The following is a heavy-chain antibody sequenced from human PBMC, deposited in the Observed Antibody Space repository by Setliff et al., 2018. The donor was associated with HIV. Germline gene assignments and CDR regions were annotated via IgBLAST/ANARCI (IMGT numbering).Heavy chain of an antibody. J-gene: IGHJ6*03. CDR3: ARDRVGYYYYMDV. Sequence: GGSLRLSCAASGFTFSSYSMNWVRQAPGKGLEWVSSISSSSSYIYYADSVEGRFTISRDNAKNSLYLQMNSLRAEDTAVYYCARDRVGYYYYMDVWGKGTTVTVSS. V-gene: IGHV3-21*01. CDR2: ISSSSSYI. D-gene: IGHD1-26*01. CDR1: GFTFSSYS.